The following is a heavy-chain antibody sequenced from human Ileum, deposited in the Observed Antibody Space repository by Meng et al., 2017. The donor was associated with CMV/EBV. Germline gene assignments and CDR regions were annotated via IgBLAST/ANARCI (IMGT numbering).Heavy chain of an antibody. D-gene: IGHD3-10*01. CDR2: IQYDGSDSK. CDR3: AKGSDYYGSGGGHDLDA. V-gene: IGHV3-30*02. J-gene: IGHJ5*02. CDR1: GFIFSDYG. Sequence: GESLKISCDASGFIFSDYGMHWVRQAPGKGLEWVAFIQYDGSDSKYYADSVKGRFSISRDSSKNTLYLQMSRLRAEDAGVYCWAKGSDYYGSGGGHDLDAWGQGTLVTVSS.